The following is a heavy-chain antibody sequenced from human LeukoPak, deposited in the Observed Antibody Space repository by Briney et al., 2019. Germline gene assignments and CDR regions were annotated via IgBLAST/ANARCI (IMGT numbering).Heavy chain of an antibody. D-gene: IGHD3-10*01. CDR1: GGSISSYY. CDR2: TYYSGST. CDR3: ARVGSGSYYRGNFDY. J-gene: IGHJ4*02. V-gene: IGHV4-59*01. Sequence: SSETLSLTCTVSGGSISSYYWSWIRQPPGKGLEWIGYTYYSGSTNYNPSLKSRVTISVDTSKNQFSLKLSSVTAADTAVYYCARVGSGSYYRGNFDYWGQGTLVTVSS.